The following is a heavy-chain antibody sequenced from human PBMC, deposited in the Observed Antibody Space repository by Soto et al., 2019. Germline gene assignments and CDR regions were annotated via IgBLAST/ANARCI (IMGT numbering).Heavy chain of an antibody. CDR2: INAGNGNT. Sequence: ASVKVSCKASGYAFTSYDMHWVRQAPGQRLEWMGWINAGNGNTKYSQKFQGRVTITRDTSASKAYMELSSLRSDDTAVYYCARDFNCTRRCIDVFDIWGQGTTVTVSS. D-gene: IGHD2-8*01. J-gene: IGHJ3*02. CDR1: GYAFTSYD. CDR3: ARDFNCTRRCIDVFDI. V-gene: IGHV1-3*01.